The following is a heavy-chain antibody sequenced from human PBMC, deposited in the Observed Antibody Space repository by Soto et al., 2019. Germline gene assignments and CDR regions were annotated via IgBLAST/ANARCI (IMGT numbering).Heavy chain of an antibody. J-gene: IGHJ4*02. Sequence: QVQLQESGPGLVKPSETLSLTCAVSGDSISSYYCMWIRQPPGKGLESIGYLYYGRSANYNPSLQXRLTLPXXTSTNQCSLTLSSMTAADTAVYYCALRSMAVVPEYWGQGTLVTVSS. V-gene: IGHV4-59*01. CDR2: LYYGRSA. CDR1: GDSISSYY. CDR3: ALRSMAVVPEY. D-gene: IGHD3-22*01.